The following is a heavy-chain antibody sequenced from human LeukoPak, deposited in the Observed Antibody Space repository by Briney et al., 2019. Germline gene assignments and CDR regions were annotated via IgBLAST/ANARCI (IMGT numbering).Heavy chain of an antibody. J-gene: IGHJ2*01. D-gene: IGHD2-2*01. V-gene: IGHV3-33*01. CDR3: VVVLVPAAVWQFDV. Sequence: PGGSLRLSCITSGYPFSHHGIHWVRQAPGRGLEWVAVIWPDGNKKEYADSVKGRFIVSKDNSENTLSLQMNSLRAEDTAVYYCVVVLVPAAVWQFDVWGRGTLVTVSS. CDR2: IWPDGNKK. CDR1: GYPFSHHG.